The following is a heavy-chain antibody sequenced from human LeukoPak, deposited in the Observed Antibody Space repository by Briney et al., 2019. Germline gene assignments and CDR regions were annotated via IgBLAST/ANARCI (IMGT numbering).Heavy chain of an antibody. CDR2: MNPNSGNT. D-gene: IGHD1-1*01. CDR3: ARGSWTRTWFDP. CDR1: GYTFTSYD. J-gene: IGHJ5*02. Sequence: ASVTVSCKASGYTFTSYDINWVRQATGQGLEWMGWMNPNSGNTGYAQKFQDRVTMTRNTSISTAYMELSSLRSEDTAVYYCARGSWTRTWFDPWGQGTLVTVSS. V-gene: IGHV1-8*01.